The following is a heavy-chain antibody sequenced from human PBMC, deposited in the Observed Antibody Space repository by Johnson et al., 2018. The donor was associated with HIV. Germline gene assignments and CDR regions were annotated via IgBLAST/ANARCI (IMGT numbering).Heavy chain of an antibody. CDR1: GFTFSSYG. CDR3: ARDHSGWWAWALDI. D-gene: IGHD6-19*01. J-gene: IGHJ3*02. Sequence: QVQLVESGGGVVQPGGSLRLSCAASGFTFSSYGMHWVRQAPGKGLEWVAFIRYDGSNKYYADSVKGRFTISRDNSKNTLYLQMNSLRAEDTAVYYCARDHSGWWAWALDIWGQGTMGTVSS. V-gene: IGHV3-30*02. CDR2: IRYDGSNK.